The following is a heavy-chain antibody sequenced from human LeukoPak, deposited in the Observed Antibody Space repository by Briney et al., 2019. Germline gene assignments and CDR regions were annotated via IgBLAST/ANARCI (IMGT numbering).Heavy chain of an antibody. CDR1: GYSFANYW. CDR3: ARRYSGYDYYFDY. CDR2: IYPGDSDT. D-gene: IGHD5-12*01. J-gene: IGHJ4*02. Sequence: PGESLKISCKGSGYSFANYWIAWVRQIPGKGLECMGIIYPGDSDTRYSPSFQGQVTISADMSISTAYLQWSSLKASDTALYYCARRYSGYDYYFDYWGQGTLVTVSS. V-gene: IGHV5-51*01.